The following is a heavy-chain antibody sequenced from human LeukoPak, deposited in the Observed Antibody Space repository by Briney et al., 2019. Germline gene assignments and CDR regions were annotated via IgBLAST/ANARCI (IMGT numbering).Heavy chain of an antibody. J-gene: IGHJ4*02. CDR2: IKQDGSEK. CDR1: GYTFSSYW. CDR3: TLGYCSGGSCYSAY. V-gene: IGHV3-7*03. D-gene: IGHD2-15*01. Sequence: PGGSLRLSCAASGYTFSSYWMSWVRQAPGKGLEWVANIKQDGSEKYYVDSVKGRFTISRDNAKNSLYLQMNSLRAEDTAVYYCTLGYCSGGSCYSAYWGQGTLVTVS.